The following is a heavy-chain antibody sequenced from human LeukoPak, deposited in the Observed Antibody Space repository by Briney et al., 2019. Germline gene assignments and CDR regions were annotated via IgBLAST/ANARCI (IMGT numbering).Heavy chain of an antibody. CDR2: ISGSGGST. CDR3: AKRRGQQLGPFDY. D-gene: IGHD6-13*01. J-gene: IGHJ4*02. CDR1: GFTFSSYA. Sequence: GGSLRLSCAASGFTFSSYAISWVRQAPGKGLEWVSAISGSGGSTYYADSVKGRFTISRDNSKNTLYLQMNSLRAEDTAVYYCAKRRGQQLGPFDYWGQGTLVTVSS. V-gene: IGHV3-23*01.